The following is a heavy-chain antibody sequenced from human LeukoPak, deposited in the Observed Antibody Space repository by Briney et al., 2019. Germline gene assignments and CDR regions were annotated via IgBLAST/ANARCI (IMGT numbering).Heavy chain of an antibody. CDR3: ARSIFSGSYVFDF. Sequence: SETLSLTCSVSGGSVSNTNYYWGWIRQPPGKGLEWLGSVDYSGYTYQSPSHNSRVTISVDTSKNQFSLKMTSVTAADTAVYYCARSIFSGSYVFDFWGHGTLVTVSS. V-gene: IGHV4-39*07. D-gene: IGHD3-3*01. CDR2: VDYSGYT. J-gene: IGHJ4*01. CDR1: GGSVSNTNYY.